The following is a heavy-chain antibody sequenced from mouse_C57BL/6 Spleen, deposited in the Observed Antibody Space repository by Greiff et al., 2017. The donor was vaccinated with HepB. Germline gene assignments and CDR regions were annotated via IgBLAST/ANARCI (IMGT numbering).Heavy chain of an antibody. CDR1: GFNIKDDY. V-gene: IGHV14-4*01. Sequence: EVQLQQSGAELVRPGASVKLSCTASGFNIKDDYMHWVKQRPEQGLEWIGWIDTENGDTEYASKFQGKATITADTSSNTAYLQLSSLTSEDTAVYYCTTYYGSIYNYAMDYWGQGTSVTVSS. CDR2: IDTENGDT. J-gene: IGHJ4*01. D-gene: IGHD1-1*01. CDR3: TTYYGSIYNYAMDY.